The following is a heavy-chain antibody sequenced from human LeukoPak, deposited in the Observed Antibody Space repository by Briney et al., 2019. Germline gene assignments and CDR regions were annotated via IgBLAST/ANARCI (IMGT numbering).Heavy chain of an antibody. CDR2: TYYRSKWYN. V-gene: IGHV6-1*01. D-gene: IGHD3-16*02. CDR1: GDSASSNSAA. Sequence: SQTLSLTCAISGDSASSNSAAWNWIRQSPSRGLEWLGRTYYRSKWYNDYAVSVKSRITINPDTSKNQFSLQLNSVTPEDTAVYYCARDEWYYDYVWGSYRFSYFDYWGQGTLVTVSS. J-gene: IGHJ4*02. CDR3: ARDEWYYDYVWGSYRFSYFDY.